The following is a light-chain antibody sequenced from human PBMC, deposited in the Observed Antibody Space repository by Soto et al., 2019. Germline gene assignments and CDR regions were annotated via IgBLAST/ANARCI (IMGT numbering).Light chain of an antibody. CDR1: QSIISTY. J-gene: IGKJ5*01. Sequence: EIVLTQSPGTLSLSPGERATLSCRASQSIISTYLAWYQQKPGQAPRLLIYDISSRATGIPDRFSGSGSGTDFTLTISRLEPEDFAVYYCQQYGSSPITFGQGTRLEIK. CDR2: DIS. V-gene: IGKV3-20*01. CDR3: QQYGSSPIT.